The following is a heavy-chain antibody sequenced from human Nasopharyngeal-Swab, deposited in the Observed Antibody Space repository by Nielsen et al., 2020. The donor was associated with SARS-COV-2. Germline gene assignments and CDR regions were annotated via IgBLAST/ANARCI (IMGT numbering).Heavy chain of an antibody. CDR1: GFTFHNYN. CDR3: ARDGLDYDFWSAYFMDV. V-gene: IGHV3-21*01. Sequence: GESLKISCSASGFTFHNYNFNWVRQAPGKGLEWVSSLISSSSYIYYADSVKGRFTISRDNAKNSLYLQMNSLRAEDTAVYYCARDGLDYDFWSAYFMDVWGQGTTVTVSS. CDR2: LISSSSYI. J-gene: IGHJ6*02. D-gene: IGHD3-3*01.